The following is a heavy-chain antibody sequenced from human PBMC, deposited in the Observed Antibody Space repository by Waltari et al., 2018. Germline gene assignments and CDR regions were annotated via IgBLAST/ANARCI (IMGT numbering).Heavy chain of an antibody. Sequence: QVQLQESGPGLVKPSETLSLTCPVTAASITTYYYSWIRQSPGKGLQWIGSMYYTGTAYYNPSLKSRLTLSIDTSKNHFTLNLRSVTAADAAVYYCASSSCLYSCGLGVWGQGTTVSVSS. J-gene: IGHJ6*02. CDR1: AASITTYY. CDR2: MYYTGTA. V-gene: IGHV4-59*08. CDR3: ASSSCLYSCGLGV.